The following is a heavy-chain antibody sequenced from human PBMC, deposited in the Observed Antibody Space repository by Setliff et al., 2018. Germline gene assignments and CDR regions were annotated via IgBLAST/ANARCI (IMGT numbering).Heavy chain of an antibody. CDR2: TIPVFGTT. Sequence: SVKVSCKASGGTFRNYGISWVRQAPGQGLEWMGGTIPVFGTTDYSQKFQGRVTIIADESTSTAFMQLSSLRSEDTAVYYCVREGVDTRSSTDYRYYMDVWGKGTTVTVSS. V-gene: IGHV1-69*13. D-gene: IGHD5-18*01. CDR3: VREGVDTRSSTDYRYYMDV. CDR1: GGTFRNYG. J-gene: IGHJ6*03.